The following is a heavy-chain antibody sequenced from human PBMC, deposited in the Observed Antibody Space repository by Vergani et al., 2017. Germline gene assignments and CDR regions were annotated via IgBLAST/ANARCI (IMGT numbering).Heavy chain of an antibody. Sequence: EVQLVESGGGLVQPGGSLRLSCAASGFTFSSYDMHWVRQATGKGLEWVSAIGTAGDPYYPGSVKGRFTISRENAKNSLYLQMNSLRAGDTAVYYCARGLCAGSSGWYTRGEIYWYFDLWGRGTLVTVSS. CDR3: ARGLCAGSSGWYTRGEIYWYFDL. J-gene: IGHJ2*01. CDR1: GFTFSSYD. D-gene: IGHD6-19*01. CDR2: IGTAGDP. V-gene: IGHV3-13*05.